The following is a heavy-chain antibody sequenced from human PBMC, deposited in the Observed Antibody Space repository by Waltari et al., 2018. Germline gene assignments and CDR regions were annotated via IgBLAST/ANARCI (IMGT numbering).Heavy chain of an antibody. CDR1: GFTFDDYA. V-gene: IGHV3-9*01. D-gene: IGHD6-19*01. Sequence: EVQLVESGGGLVQPGRSLRLSCAASGFTFDDYAMHWVRQAPGKGLEWVSGIRWNSGSIGYADSVKGRFTISRDNAKNSLYLQMNSLRAEDTALYYCAKDGEDSSGWYYFDYWGQGTLVTVSS. J-gene: IGHJ4*02. CDR2: IRWNSGSI. CDR3: AKDGEDSSGWYYFDY.